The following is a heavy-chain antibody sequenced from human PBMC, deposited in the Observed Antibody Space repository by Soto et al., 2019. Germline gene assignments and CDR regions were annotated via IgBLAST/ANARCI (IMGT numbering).Heavy chain of an antibody. Sequence: PGGSLRLSCAASGFTFYSYAMSWVRQAPGKGLEWVSTIGSVGGDTYYADSVKGRFTISRDDSKNTLLLQMNSLRAEDTAVYYCVKDRMAYNSVWDPFDIWGQGTKVTVSS. CDR1: GFTFYSYA. V-gene: IGHV3-23*01. J-gene: IGHJ3*02. CDR3: VKDRMAYNSVWDPFDI. D-gene: IGHD1-20*01. CDR2: IGSVGGDT.